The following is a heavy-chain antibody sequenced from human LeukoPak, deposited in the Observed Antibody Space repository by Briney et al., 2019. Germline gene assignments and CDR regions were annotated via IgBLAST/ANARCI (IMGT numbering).Heavy chain of an antibody. Sequence: SETLSLTCTVSGVSISSGSYYWAWVRQPPGKGLEWIGSFSPSGYTYYNPSLKSRVTISADTSKNQFSLRLSSVTAADTAVHYCARVSYRRFDYWGQGNLVTVSS. CDR1: GVSISSGSYY. CDR2: FSPSGYT. J-gene: IGHJ4*02. V-gene: IGHV4-39*01. D-gene: IGHD4-11*01. CDR3: ARVSYRRFDY.